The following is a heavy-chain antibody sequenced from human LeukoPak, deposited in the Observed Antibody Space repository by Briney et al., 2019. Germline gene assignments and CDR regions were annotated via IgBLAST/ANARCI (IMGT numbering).Heavy chain of an antibody. CDR3: APSPCSGDSCYRFDF. J-gene: IGHJ4*02. CDR1: GASISSSYW. V-gene: IGHV4-4*02. Sequence: PSGTLSLTCAVSGASISSSYWRSWVRQPPGKGLEWIGEIHHSGSTKYNPSLKSRVTISVDKSKNQFSLKLNSVTAADTAVYYCAPSPCSGDSCYRFDFWGQGTQVTVSS. CDR2: IHHSGST. D-gene: IGHD2-15*01.